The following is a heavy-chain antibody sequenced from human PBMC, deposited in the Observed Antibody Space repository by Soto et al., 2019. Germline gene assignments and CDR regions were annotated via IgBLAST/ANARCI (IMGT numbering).Heavy chain of an antibody. CDR1: GGSISSYY. CDR2: IYYSGST. CDR3: ARAHYYGSGNHYYYYYMDV. V-gene: IGHV4-59*01. J-gene: IGHJ6*03. Sequence: SETLSLTCTVSGGSISSYYWSWIRQPPGKGLEWIGYIYYSGSTNYNPSLKSRVTISVDTSKNQFSLKLSSVTAADTAVYYCARAHYYGSGNHYYYYYMDVWGKGTTVTVSS. D-gene: IGHD3-10*01.